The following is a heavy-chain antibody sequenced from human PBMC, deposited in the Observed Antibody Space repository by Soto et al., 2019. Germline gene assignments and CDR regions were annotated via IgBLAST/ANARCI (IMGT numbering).Heavy chain of an antibody. V-gene: IGHV3-74*01. CDR1: GFTFSSYW. CDR3: ARDLRGIRVAALDAFAI. J-gene: IGHJ3*02. D-gene: IGHD2-15*01. Sequence: PGGSLRLSCAASGFTFSSYWMHWVRQAPGKGLVWVSRINSDGSSTSYADSVKGRFTISRDNAKNTLYLQMNSLRAEDTAVYYCARDLRGIRVAALDAFAIWGQGTMVTVSS. CDR2: INSDGSST.